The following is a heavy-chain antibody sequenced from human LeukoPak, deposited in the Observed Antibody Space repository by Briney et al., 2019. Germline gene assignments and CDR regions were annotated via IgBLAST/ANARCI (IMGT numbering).Heavy chain of an antibody. CDR2: ISSSSSYI. J-gene: IGHJ3*01. CDR1: RFTFSNYG. D-gene: IGHD6-13*01. V-gene: IGHV3-21*01. Sequence: GGSLRLSCAASRFTFSNYGMSWVRQAPGKGLEWVSSISSSSSYIYYADSVKGRFTISRDNAKNSLYLQMNSLRAEDTAVYYCARVGSGNAAAQGWGQGTMVTVSS. CDR3: ARVGSGNAAAQG.